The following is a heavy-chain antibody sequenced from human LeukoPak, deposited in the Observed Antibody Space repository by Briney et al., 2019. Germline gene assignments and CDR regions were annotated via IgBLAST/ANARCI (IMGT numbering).Heavy chain of an antibody. Sequence: PSETLSLTCTVPGGSISSYYWSWIRQPPGKGLEWIGHIYYSGSTNYNPSLKSRVTISVDTSKNQFSLKLSSVTAADTAVYYCARDPHDSSGYYPWGQGTLVTVSS. CDR3: ARDPHDSSGYYP. CDR1: GGSISSYY. V-gene: IGHV4-59*01. D-gene: IGHD3-22*01. J-gene: IGHJ5*02. CDR2: IYYSGST.